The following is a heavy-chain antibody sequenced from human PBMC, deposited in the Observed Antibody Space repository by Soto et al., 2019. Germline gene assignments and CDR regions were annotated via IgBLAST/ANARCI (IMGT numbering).Heavy chain of an antibody. CDR3: ARGKRGQGRGFDY. V-gene: IGHV4-59*01. D-gene: IGHD5-12*01. J-gene: IGHJ4*02. CDR2: IYYSEST. CDR1: GGSISDYY. Sequence: QVQLQESAPGLVKPSETLSLTCAVSGGSISDYYWSWIRKPPGKGLEWIGYIYYSESTTYRPSLKSRVTISVETSNNQFSLKLTSVTAADTAVYYCARGKRGQGRGFDYWGQGTLVTVSS.